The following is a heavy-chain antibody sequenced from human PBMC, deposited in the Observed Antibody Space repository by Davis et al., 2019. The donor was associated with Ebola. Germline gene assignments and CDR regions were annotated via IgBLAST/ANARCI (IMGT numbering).Heavy chain of an antibody. V-gene: IGHV3-30*03. D-gene: IGHD2-8*02. CDR3: ARAPHCGGGVCYGYHYYGMDV. J-gene: IGHJ6*02. CDR1: GFTFSSYG. Sequence: GGSLRLSCAASGFTFSSYGMHWVRQAPGKGLEWVAVISYDGSNKYYADSVKGRFTISRDNAKNTLYLQMNSLRAEDTAVYYCARAPHCGGGVCYGYHYYGMDVWGQGTTVTVSS. CDR2: ISYDGSNK.